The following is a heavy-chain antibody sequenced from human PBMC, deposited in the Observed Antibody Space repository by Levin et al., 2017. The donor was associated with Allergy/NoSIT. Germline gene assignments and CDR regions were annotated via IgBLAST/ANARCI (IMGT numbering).Heavy chain of an antibody. V-gene: IGHV4-39*01. Sequence: GSLRLSCTVSGGSISSSSYYWGWIRQPPGKGLEWIGSIYYSGSTYYNPSLKSRVTISVDTSKNQFSLKLSSVTAADTAVYYCATSDWSGYYIESLSFDYWGQGTLVTVSS. CDR2: IYYSGST. CDR3: ATSDWSGYYIESLSFDY. CDR1: GGSISSSSYY. D-gene: IGHD3-3*01. J-gene: IGHJ4*02.